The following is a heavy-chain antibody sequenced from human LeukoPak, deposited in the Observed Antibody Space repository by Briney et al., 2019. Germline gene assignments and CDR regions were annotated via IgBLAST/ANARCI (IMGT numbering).Heavy chain of an antibody. CDR1: GFAVSDNY. V-gene: IGHV3-66*01. J-gene: IGHJ4*02. D-gene: IGHD1-26*01. Sequence: GGSLRLSCAASGFAVSDNYMSWVRQAPGKGLKWVSVIYSGGSTYYADSVKGRFTISRDNSKNTLYLQMNSLRAEDTAVYYCARDREYSGSYFVDYWGQGTLVTVSS. CDR3: ARDREYSGSYFVDY. CDR2: IYSGGST.